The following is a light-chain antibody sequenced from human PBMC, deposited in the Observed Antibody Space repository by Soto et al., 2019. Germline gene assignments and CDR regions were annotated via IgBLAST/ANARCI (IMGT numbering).Light chain of an antibody. Sequence: IQLTQSPSSLSGSFGDRVTITCRATQDISTYVVWYQQRPGKAPKLLIYEASTLQSGVPSRFTGSGSGTDFTLTISSLEPEDFAVYYCQQRSKWLTFGGGTKVDI. J-gene: IGKJ4*01. CDR3: QQRSKWLT. V-gene: IGKV1-9*01. CDR1: QDISTY. CDR2: EAS.